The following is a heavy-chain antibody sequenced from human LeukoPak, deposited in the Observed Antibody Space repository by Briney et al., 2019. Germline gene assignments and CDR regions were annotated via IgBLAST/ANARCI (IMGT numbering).Heavy chain of an antibody. V-gene: IGHV4-59*01. CDR2: IYYSGRT. Sequence: PSETLALTCTVSGDSFSSYYWSWIRQPPGKGLEWIGYIYYSGRTNYNPSLKSRLTISIDTSKNQFSLKLTSVTAADTAVYYCARVDCSGGSCHGGFFAYWGQGTLVTVSS. D-gene: IGHD2-15*01. J-gene: IGHJ4*02. CDR3: ARVDCSGGSCHGGFFAY. CDR1: GDSFSSYY.